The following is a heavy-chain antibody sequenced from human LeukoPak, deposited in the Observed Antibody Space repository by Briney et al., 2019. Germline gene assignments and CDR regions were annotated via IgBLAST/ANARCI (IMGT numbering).Heavy chain of an antibody. D-gene: IGHD6-13*01. CDR2: ISSSGSTI. CDR3: ARATSSSWTDFAS. Sequence: GGSLRLSCAASGFTFSDYYMSWIRQAPGKGLEWVSYISSSGSTIYYADSVRGRFTISRDNAKNSLYLQMNSLRAEDTAVYYCARATSSSWTDFASWGQGTLVTVSS. V-gene: IGHV3-11*01. J-gene: IGHJ4*02. CDR1: GFTFSDYY.